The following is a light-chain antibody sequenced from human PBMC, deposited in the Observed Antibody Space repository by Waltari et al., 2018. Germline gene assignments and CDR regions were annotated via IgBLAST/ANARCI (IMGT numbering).Light chain of an antibody. Sequence: NFMLTQPHSVSESPGKTVTISCTRSSGSIASNYVQWYQQRPGSAPTTVIYEDNQSPSGVPDRFSGSIDSSSTSASLTISGLKTEDEADYYCQSYDSSNQVFGGGTKLTVL. CDR2: EDN. CDR1: SGSIASNY. J-gene: IGLJ2*01. CDR3: QSYDSSNQV. V-gene: IGLV6-57*03.